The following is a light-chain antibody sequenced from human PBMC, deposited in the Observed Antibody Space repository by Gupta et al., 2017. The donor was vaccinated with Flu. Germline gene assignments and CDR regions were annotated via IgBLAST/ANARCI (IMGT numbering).Light chain of an antibody. J-gene: IGKJ4*01. CDR1: RSLSSW. CDR3: QQYDSYSLT. Sequence: DIQMTQSPSTLSAYVGDRVTITCRASRSLSSWLAWYQQKPGKAPNLLIYKASNLESGVPSRFSGSGSGTEFTLTISSLQPDDFATYYCQQYDSYSLTFGGGTKVEI. V-gene: IGKV1-5*03. CDR2: KAS.